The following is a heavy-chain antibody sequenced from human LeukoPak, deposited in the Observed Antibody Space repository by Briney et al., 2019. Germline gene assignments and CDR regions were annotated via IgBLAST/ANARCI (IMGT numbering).Heavy chain of an antibody. CDR3: ARVGSTAEAGTPDY. J-gene: IGHJ4*02. D-gene: IGHD6-13*01. CDR2: ISRSGSHT. Sequence: PGGSLRLSCAASGFTFSDYYMSWIRQAPGKGLEWLSYISRSGSHTPYADSVKGRFTVSRDNAKNSLSLEFNSLRVDDTAIYYCARVGSTAEAGTPDYWGQGTLVTVSS. V-gene: IGHV3-11*06. CDR1: GFTFSDYY.